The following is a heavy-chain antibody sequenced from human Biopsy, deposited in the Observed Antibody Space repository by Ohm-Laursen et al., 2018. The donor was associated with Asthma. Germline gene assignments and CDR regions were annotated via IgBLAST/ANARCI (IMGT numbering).Heavy chain of an antibody. V-gene: IGHV3-30*18. J-gene: IGHJ4*02. CDR1: GFMFRSFG. CDR3: AKRRGYSGHDNDY. D-gene: IGHD5-12*01. Sequence: RSLRLSCAASGFMFRSFGMHWVRQAPGKGLEGVAVISYDGNHKFYEDSVKGRFTISRDNSKNTLYLQMNSLRTEDTAVYYWAKRRGYSGHDNDYWGQGTLVIVSS. CDR2: ISYDGNHK.